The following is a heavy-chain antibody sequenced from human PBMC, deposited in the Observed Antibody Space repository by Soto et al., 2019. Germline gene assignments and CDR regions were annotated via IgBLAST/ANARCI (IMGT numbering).Heavy chain of an antibody. Sequence: GGSLRLSCAASGFTVSSNWMHRVRQAPGKGLVWVPRISSDGSTTNYADSVKGRFTISRDNAKSTLYLQMNSLRAEDTAVYYCARGYNNYGAVLLFWGQGALVTV. J-gene: IGHJ4*02. CDR3: ARGYNNYGAVLLF. D-gene: IGHD4-4*01. CDR1: GFTVSSNW. CDR2: ISSDGSTT. V-gene: IGHV3-74*01.